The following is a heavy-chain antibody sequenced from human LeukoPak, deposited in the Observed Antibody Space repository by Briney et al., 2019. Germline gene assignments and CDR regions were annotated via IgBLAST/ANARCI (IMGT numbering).Heavy chain of an antibody. Sequence: ASVKVSCKASGYTFTSYDINWVRQATGQGLEWMGWMNPNSGNTGYAQKFQGRVTITRNTSISTAYMELSSLRSADTAVYYCAREGRGLVTDAFDIWGQGTMVTVSS. V-gene: IGHV1-8*03. D-gene: IGHD4-23*01. CDR3: AREGRGLVTDAFDI. CDR1: GYTFTSYD. CDR2: MNPNSGNT. J-gene: IGHJ3*02.